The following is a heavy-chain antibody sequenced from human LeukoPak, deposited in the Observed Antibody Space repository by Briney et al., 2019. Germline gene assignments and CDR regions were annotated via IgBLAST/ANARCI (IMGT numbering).Heavy chain of an antibody. CDR3: ASATNDYYYYMDV. CDR1: GYTFTGYY. V-gene: IGHV1-2*02. CDR2: INPNSGGT. Sequence: ASVKVSCKASGYTFTGYYMHWVRQAPGQGLEWMGWINPNSGGTNYAQKFQGRVTMTRDTSISTAYMELSRLRSDDTVVYYCASATNDYYYYMDVWGKGTTVTVSS. J-gene: IGHJ6*03.